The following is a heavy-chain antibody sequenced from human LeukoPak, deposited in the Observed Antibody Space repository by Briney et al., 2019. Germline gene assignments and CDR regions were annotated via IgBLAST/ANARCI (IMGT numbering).Heavy chain of an antibody. CDR3: TRDVPRSAGYPDN. Sequence: PSQTLSLTCTVSGGSISSGDHFWSWIRQHLGKGLEWIGYIFYSGSTYYNPSLKSRVTISVDTSKNQFSLKLTSVTAADTAVYYCTRDVPRSAGYPDNWGQGTLVTVSS. J-gene: IGHJ4*02. CDR2: IFYSGST. V-gene: IGHV4-31*03. D-gene: IGHD2-15*01. CDR1: GGSISSGDHF.